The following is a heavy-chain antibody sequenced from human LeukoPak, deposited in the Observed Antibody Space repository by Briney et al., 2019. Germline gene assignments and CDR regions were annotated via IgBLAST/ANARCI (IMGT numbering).Heavy chain of an antibody. CDR2: FDPEDDET. V-gene: IGHV1-24*01. Sequence: ASVKVSCKVSGYTLTELSMHWVRQAPGKGLEWMGGFDPEDDETIYAQKFQGRVTMTEDTSTDTAYMELSSLRSEDTAVYYCATRTDYYGSSGYYDYWGQGTLVTVSS. CDR1: GYTLTELS. D-gene: IGHD3-22*01. J-gene: IGHJ4*02. CDR3: ATRTDYYGSSGYYDY.